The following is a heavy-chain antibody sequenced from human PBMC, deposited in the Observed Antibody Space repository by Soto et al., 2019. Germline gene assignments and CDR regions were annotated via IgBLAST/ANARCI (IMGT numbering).Heavy chain of an antibody. Sequence: ASAKVSCKASGYTFTSYAMHWVRQAPGQRLEWMGWINAGNGNTKYSQKFQGRVTITRDTSASTAYMELSSLRSEDTAVYYCARDGVEYSSSYGYYYYMDVWGKGTTVTFSS. CDR2: INAGNGNT. J-gene: IGHJ6*03. CDR1: GYTFTSYA. CDR3: ARDGVEYSSSYGYYYYMDV. V-gene: IGHV1-3*01. D-gene: IGHD6-6*01.